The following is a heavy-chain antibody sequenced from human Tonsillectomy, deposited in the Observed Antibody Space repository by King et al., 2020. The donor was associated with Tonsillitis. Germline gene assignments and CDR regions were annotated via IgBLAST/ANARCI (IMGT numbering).Heavy chain of an antibody. J-gene: IGHJ2*01. CDR2: IYYSGST. Sequence: QLQESGPGLVKPSETLSLTCTVSGGSISSYYWSWMRQPPGKALEWSGFIYYSGSTNYNPSLKSRVTISIDTSKNQFSLRLSSVNAADTAVYYCARVHSSSYWYFDLWGRGTLVTVSS. V-gene: IGHV4-59*01. CDR3: ARVHSSSYWYFDL. D-gene: IGHD6-13*01. CDR1: GGSISSYY.